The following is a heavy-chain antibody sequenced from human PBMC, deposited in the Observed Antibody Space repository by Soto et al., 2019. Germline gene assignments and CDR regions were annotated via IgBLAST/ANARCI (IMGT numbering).Heavy chain of an antibody. D-gene: IGHD6-19*01. J-gene: IGHJ3*02. CDR1: GYTFTSYG. Sequence: ASVKVSCKASGYTFTSYGISWVRQAPGQGLEWMGWISAYNGNTNYAQKLQGRVTMTTDTSTSTAYMELRSLRSDDTAAYYCARDDSSGFVNAFAIRGQGTMVTVSS. CDR3: ARDDSSGFVNAFAI. CDR2: ISAYNGNT. V-gene: IGHV1-18*01.